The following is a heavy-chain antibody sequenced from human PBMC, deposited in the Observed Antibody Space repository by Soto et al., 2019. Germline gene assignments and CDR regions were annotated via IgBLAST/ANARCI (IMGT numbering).Heavy chain of an antibody. J-gene: IGHJ4*02. D-gene: IGHD6-6*01. V-gene: IGHV2-5*02. Sequence: QITLKESGPTLVKPTQTLTLTCTFSGVSLSTSGVDVGWIRQPPGKTLEWLALIYCDDDKRYSPSLKSRLTIPKDTSKNQVVLTMTNMDPLDTATYYCAHRRPYSNSPEYFFDYWGQGTLVTVSS. CDR3: AHRRPYSNSPEYFFDY. CDR2: IYCDDDK. CDR1: GVSLSTSGVD.